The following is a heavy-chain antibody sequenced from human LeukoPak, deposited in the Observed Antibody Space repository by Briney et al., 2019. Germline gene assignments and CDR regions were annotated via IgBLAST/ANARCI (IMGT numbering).Heavy chain of an antibody. CDR2: ISSSSSYI. J-gene: IGHJ4*02. CDR3: ARESAAGRTRGDGFFDY. V-gene: IGHV3-21*01. D-gene: IGHD6-13*01. CDR1: GFTFSSYS. Sequence: GGSLRLSCAASGFTFSSYSLNWVRQAPGKGLEWVSSISSSSSYIFYADSVKGRFTISRDNAKNSVYLQMNSLRAEDTAVYYCARESAAGRTRGDGFFDYWGQGTLVTVSS.